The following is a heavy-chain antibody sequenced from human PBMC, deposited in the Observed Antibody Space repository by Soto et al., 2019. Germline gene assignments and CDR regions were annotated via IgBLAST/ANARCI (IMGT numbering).Heavy chain of an antibody. V-gene: IGHV3-74*01. Sequence: VQLVESGGGLVQPGGSLRLSCAASGFTFSTYWLHWVRQTPGKGLVCVSRINSDGSSTNYADSVKGRFTIFRDNAKNTLYLQMNSLRAEDTAVYYCARVDGDYTMDVWGQGTTVTVSS. D-gene: IGHD4-17*01. J-gene: IGHJ6*02. CDR1: GFTFSTYW. CDR2: INSDGSST. CDR3: ARVDGDYTMDV.